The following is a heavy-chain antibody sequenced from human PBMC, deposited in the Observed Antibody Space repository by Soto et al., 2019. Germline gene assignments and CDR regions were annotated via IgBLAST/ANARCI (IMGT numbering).Heavy chain of an antibody. Sequence: EVQLVESGGDLVQPGGSLRLSCAPSGFSFSIFWMHWVRQAPGKGLVWVSSINGGGSSADYADSVKGRFTFSRDNAKNRVYLEMNSLRADDTASYYCTGGVGYSGYDPFDYWGQGTLVTVSS. D-gene: IGHD5-12*01. CDR3: TGGVGYSGYDPFDY. CDR2: INGGGSSA. V-gene: IGHV3-74*01. CDR1: GFSFSIFW. J-gene: IGHJ4*02.